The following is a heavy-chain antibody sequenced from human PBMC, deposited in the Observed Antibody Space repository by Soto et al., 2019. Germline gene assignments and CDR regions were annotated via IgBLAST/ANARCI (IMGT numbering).Heavy chain of an antibody. Sequence: EVQLVESGGGLVQPGGSPRLTCAASGFTFSRYWMHWVRQAPGQGLVWVSRIETDGSTTDYADSVKGRFTTSRDNAKNTLYLQMTSLRAEDAAVYYCARGVTGNWGNLDYWGQGSLVTVSS. CDR1: GFTFSRYW. CDR2: IETDGSTT. J-gene: IGHJ4*02. D-gene: IGHD3-16*01. CDR3: ARGVTGNWGNLDY. V-gene: IGHV3-74*01.